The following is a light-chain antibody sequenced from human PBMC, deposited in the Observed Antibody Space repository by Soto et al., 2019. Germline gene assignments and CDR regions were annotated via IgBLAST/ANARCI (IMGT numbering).Light chain of an antibody. CDR2: GAS. CDR3: QQYGSSPVA. V-gene: IGKV3-20*01. CDR1: QSVSSSY. J-gene: IGKJ1*01. Sequence: IVLTQSPGTLSLSPGERATLSCRASQSVSSSYLAWYQQKPGQAPRLLIYGASRRATGIPDRFSGSGSGTDFTLTISRLVPEDFAVYYCQQYGSSPVAFGQGTKVDIK.